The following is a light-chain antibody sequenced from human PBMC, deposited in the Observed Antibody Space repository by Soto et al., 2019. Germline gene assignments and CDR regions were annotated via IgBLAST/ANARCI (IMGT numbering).Light chain of an antibody. CDR2: DAS. V-gene: IGKV1-13*02. Sequence: AIQLTQSPSSLSASVGDRVSITCRASQGIGSALAWYRQNPGDPPKLLIYDASKLDSGVPSRFSGTGSGTHFTLTISSLQPEDFATYFCQQVDSYPLTFVGGTEVEF. J-gene: IGKJ4*01. CDR3: QQVDSYPLT. CDR1: QGIGSA.